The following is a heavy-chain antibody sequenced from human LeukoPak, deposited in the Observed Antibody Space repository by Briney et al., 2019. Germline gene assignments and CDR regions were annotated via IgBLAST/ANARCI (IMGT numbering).Heavy chain of an antibody. Sequence: RGESLKISCKGSGYSFTSYWIGWVRQMPGKGLEWMGIIYPGDSDTRYSPSFQGQVTISADKSISTAYLQWSSLKASDTAMYYCARRTRGIGVATNWFDPWGQGTLVTVSS. J-gene: IGHJ5*02. CDR1: GYSFTSYW. D-gene: IGHD5-12*01. V-gene: IGHV5-51*01. CDR3: ARRTRGIGVATNWFDP. CDR2: IYPGDSDT.